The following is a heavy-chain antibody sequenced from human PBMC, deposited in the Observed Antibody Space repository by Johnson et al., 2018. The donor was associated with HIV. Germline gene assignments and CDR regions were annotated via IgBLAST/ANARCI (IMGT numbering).Heavy chain of an antibody. J-gene: IGHJ3*02. Sequence: QVQLVESGGGVVQPGRSLRLSCAASGFTFSNYGMHWVRQAPGKGLEWVAVIWFDESNKYYTDSVKGRLTISSDNAKNNLFLEMNSLRPEDTAVYFCVRGFCSYGVCYTKVDGFDMWGQGTMVTVSS. CDR3: VRGFCSYGVCYTKVDGFDM. CDR2: IWFDESNK. D-gene: IGHD2-8*01. CDR1: GFTFSNYG. V-gene: IGHV3-33*01.